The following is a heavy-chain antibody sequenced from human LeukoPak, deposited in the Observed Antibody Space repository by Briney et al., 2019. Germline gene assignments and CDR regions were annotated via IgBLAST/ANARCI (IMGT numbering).Heavy chain of an antibody. V-gene: IGHV3-53*04. CDR3: AREYCSGGSCYYVY. J-gene: IGHJ4*02. CDR1: GFTVSSNY. D-gene: IGHD2-15*01. CDR2: IYSGGST. Sequence: PGGSLRLSCAASGFTVSSNYMSWVRQAPGKGLEWVSVIYSGGSTYYADSVKGRFTISRHNSKNTLYLQMNSLRAGDTAVYYCAREYCSGGSCYYVYWGQGTLVTVSS.